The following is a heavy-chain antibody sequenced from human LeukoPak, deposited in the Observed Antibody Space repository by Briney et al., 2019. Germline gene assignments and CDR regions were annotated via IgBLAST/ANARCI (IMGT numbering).Heavy chain of an antibody. CDR3: ARAARQGFTMIVVPFFYFDL. D-gene: IGHD3-22*01. CDR2: INHSGST. J-gene: IGHJ2*01. V-gene: IGHV4-31*03. CDR1: GGSISSGASD. Sequence: SQTLSLTCTVSGGSISSGASDWGWIRQHPKRGLEWVGYINHSGSTYYNPSLGSRVTMSVDTSKDQFSLKLSSVTAADSAVYYCARAARQGFTMIVVPFFYFDLWGRGTLVTVSS.